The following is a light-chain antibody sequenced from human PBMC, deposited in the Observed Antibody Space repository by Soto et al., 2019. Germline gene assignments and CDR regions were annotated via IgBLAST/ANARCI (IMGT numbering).Light chain of an antibody. V-gene: IGKV3-15*01. J-gene: IGKJ5*01. Sequence: ELVMTQSPAPLSVSPGERATLSGRASQSVSSNLAWYRHKPGQSPRLLTSGASTRDTGIPARFSGSRSGTDFTLTISSVEPEDFAMYYCHQRNQVGQGTRLEI. CDR3: HQRNQ. CDR1: QSVSSN. CDR2: GAS.